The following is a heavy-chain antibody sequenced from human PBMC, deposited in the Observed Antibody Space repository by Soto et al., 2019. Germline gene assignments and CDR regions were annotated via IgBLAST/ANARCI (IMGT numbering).Heavy chain of an antibody. CDR3: ARGGIGMVRTFDN. Sequence: XGSLRLSCSAAGFTVSSTYMSWVRQAPGKGLEWVSIIFSSGESFYADSVKGRFTISRDSSDNTVYLQMNSLKAEDTAVYHCARGGIGMVRTFDNWGQGTLVTVS. CDR2: IFSSGES. D-gene: IGHD3-10*01. J-gene: IGHJ4*02. V-gene: IGHV3-53*01. CDR1: GFTVSSTY.